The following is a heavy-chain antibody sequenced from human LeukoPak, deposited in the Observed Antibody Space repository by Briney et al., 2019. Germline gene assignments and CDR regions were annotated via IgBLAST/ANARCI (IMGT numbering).Heavy chain of an antibody. CDR3: ARGVVVVPAGYYYYYYMDV. D-gene: IGHD2-2*01. J-gene: IGHJ6*03. CDR2: IIPIFGTA. Sequence: SVKVSCKASGGTFSSYAISWVRQAPGQGLEWMGGIIPIFGTANYAQKFQGRVTITTDESTSTAYMELSSLRSEDTAVYYCARGVVVVPAGYYYYYYMDVWGKGTTVTVSS. CDR1: GGTFSSYA. V-gene: IGHV1-69*05.